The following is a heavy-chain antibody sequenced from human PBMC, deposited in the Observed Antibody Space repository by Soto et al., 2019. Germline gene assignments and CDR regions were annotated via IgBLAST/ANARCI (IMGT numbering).Heavy chain of an antibody. J-gene: IGHJ6*02. V-gene: IGHV3-33*01. D-gene: IGHD5-12*01. Sequence: QPGGSLRLSCAASGFTFSSYGMHWVRQAPGKGLEWVAVIWYDGSNKYYADSVKGRFTISRDNSKNTLYLQMNSLRAEDTAVYYCARDPLYGGYIYYYYYYGMDVWGQGTTVTVSS. CDR3: ARDPLYGGYIYYYYYYGMDV. CDR1: GFTFSSYG. CDR2: IWYDGSNK.